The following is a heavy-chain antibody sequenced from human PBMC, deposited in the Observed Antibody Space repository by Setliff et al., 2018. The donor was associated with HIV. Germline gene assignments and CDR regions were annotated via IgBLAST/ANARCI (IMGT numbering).Heavy chain of an antibody. CDR3: ARGALLAVFDFDH. CDR2: INPNSGGT. Sequence: ASVKVSCKASGYTFTGYYMHWVRQAPGQGLEWMGWINPNSGGTNYAQKFQGRVTMTRDTSISTAYMELSRLRSDDTAVYFCARGALLAVFDFDHWGQGTQVTV. CDR1: GYTFTGYY. D-gene: IGHD3-10*01. V-gene: IGHV1-2*02. J-gene: IGHJ4*02.